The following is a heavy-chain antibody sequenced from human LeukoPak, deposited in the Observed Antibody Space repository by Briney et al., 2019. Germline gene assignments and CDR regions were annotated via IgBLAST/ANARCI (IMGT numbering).Heavy chain of an antibody. D-gene: IGHD2-21*01. J-gene: IGHJ4*02. CDR2: MSSSDDGR. V-gene: IGHV3-23*01. CDR1: GFSFSSYA. CDR3: AKAPVTSCGGAFCYPFDY. Sequence: PGGSLRLSCATSGFSFSSYAMSWVRQAPGKGLEWASAMSSSDDGRYYAASVRGRFTISRDTSRSTLYLQMNSLRAEDAAVYYCAKAPVTSCGGAFCYPFDYWGQGTLVTVSS.